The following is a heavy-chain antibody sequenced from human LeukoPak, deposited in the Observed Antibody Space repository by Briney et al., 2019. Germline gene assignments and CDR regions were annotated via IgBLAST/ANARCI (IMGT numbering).Heavy chain of an antibody. J-gene: IGHJ5*02. V-gene: IGHV1-46*01. CDR2: INPSGGST. CDR3: ATETYYDILRNWFDP. CDR1: GYTFTSYY. Sequence: ASVKVSCKASGYTFTSYYMHWVRQAPGQGLELMGIINPSGGSTSYAQKFQGRGTMTRDMSTSTDYMELSSLRSEDTAVYYCATETYYDILRNWFDPWGQGTLVTVSS. D-gene: IGHD3-9*01.